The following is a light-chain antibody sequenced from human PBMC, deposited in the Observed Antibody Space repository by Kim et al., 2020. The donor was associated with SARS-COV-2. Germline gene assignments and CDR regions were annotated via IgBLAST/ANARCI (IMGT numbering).Light chain of an antibody. CDR3: SSYTSISTVV. Sequence: QSALTQPASVSGSPGQSITISCTGTSSDVGAYNYVSWYQQHPGKAPKAMIYDVSNRPSGVSNRFSGSKSGNTASLTISGLQAEDEADYYCSSYTSISTVVFGGGTQLTVL. J-gene: IGLJ3*02. CDR2: DVS. V-gene: IGLV2-14*03. CDR1: SSDVGAYNY.